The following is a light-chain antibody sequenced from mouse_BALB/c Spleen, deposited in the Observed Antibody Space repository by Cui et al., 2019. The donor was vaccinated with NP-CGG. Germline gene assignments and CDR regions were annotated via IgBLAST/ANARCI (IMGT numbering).Light chain of an antibody. Sequence: HAFVSQESALTTSPGETVTLTCRSSTGAVTTSNYANWVQEKPDHLFTGLIGGTNNQVPGVPARFSGSLIGDKAALTITGAQTEDEAIYFCALWYSNHWVFGGGTKLTVL. CDR2: GTN. V-gene: IGLV1*01. J-gene: IGLJ1*01. CDR1: TGAVTTSNY. CDR3: ALWYSNHWV.